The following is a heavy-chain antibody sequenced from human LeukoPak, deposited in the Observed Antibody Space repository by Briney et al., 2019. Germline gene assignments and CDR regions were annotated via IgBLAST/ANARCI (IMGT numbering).Heavy chain of an antibody. D-gene: IGHD2-2*01. CDR2: IDPSDSYT. J-gene: IGHJ4*02. Sequence: GESLKISCKGSGYSFTSYWISWVRQMRGKGLEWMGRIDPSDSYTNYSPSFQGHVTISADKSISTAYLQWSSLKASDTAMYYCARGHLESSTSRNEQDYWGQGTLVTVSS. V-gene: IGHV5-10-1*01. CDR3: ARGHLESSTSRNEQDY. CDR1: GYSFTSYW.